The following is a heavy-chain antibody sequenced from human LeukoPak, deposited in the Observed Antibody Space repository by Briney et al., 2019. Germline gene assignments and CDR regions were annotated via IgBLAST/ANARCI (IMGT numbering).Heavy chain of an antibody. CDR2: IIPFNGQT. D-gene: IGHD4-11*01. Sequence: ASVKVSCKASGGTFSSYAISWVRQAPGQGLEWMGGIIPFNGQTNYAQNLQGRVTMTIDRTTSTASMELRGLRSDDTGVYYCARTWDYSPRGRFVDWGQGTRVTVSS. J-gene: IGHJ4*02. V-gene: IGHV1-18*01. CDR1: GGTFSSYA. CDR3: ARTWDYSPRGRFVD.